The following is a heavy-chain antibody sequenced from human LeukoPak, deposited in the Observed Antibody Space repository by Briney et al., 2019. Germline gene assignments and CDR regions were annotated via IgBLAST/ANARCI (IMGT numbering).Heavy chain of an antibody. J-gene: IGHJ4*02. D-gene: IGHD4-17*01. CDR2: IYYSGST. CDR3: AKNKGYGDPFPDFDY. V-gene: IGHV4-39*01. Sequence: SETLSLTCTVSGGSISSSSYYWGGIRQPPGKGLEWIGSIYYSGSTYYNPSLKSQVTISVDTSKNQFSLKLSSVTAADTAVYYCAKNKGYGDPFPDFDYWGQGTLVTVSS. CDR1: GGSISSSSYY.